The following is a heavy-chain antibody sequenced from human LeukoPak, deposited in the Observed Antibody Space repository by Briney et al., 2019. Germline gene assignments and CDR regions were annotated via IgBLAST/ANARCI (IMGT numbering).Heavy chain of an antibody. J-gene: IGHJ6*02. V-gene: IGHV3-30-3*01. CDR3: ARVKPNYYGMDV. CDR2: ISYDGSNK. Sequence: GGSLRLSCAASGFAFSSYAMHWVRQAPGKGLEWVAVISYDGSNKYYADSVKGRFTISRDNSKNTLFLQMRSLRAEDTAVYYCARVKPNYYGMDVWGRGTTVTVSS. CDR1: GFAFSSYA.